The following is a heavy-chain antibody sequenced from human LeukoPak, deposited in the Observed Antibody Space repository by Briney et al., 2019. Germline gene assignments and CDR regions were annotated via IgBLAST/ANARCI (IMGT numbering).Heavy chain of an antibody. Sequence: PGGSLRLSCAASGFTFSSYAMHWVRQAPGKGLEWVAVISYDGSNKYYADSVKGRFTISRDNSKNTLYLQMNSLRAEDTAVYYCARDRSPIIVVVTADGDAFDIWGQGTMVTVSS. CDR3: ARDRSPIIVVVTADGDAFDI. D-gene: IGHD2-21*02. V-gene: IGHV3-30-3*01. J-gene: IGHJ3*02. CDR2: ISYDGSNK. CDR1: GFTFSSYA.